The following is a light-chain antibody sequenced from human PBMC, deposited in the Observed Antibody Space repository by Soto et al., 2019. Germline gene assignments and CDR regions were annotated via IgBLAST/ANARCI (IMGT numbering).Light chain of an antibody. CDR2: DVS. V-gene: IGLV2-14*01. J-gene: IGLJ1*01. CDR3: SSYTTSANYV. CDR1: SSDVGAYNY. Sequence: QSALTRPASVSGSPGQSITISCTGTSSDVGAYNYVSWYQQHPGKAPKLMIYDVSNRPSGVSNRFSGSKSGNTASLTISGLQAEDEADYYCSSYTTSANYVFGTGTKVTVL.